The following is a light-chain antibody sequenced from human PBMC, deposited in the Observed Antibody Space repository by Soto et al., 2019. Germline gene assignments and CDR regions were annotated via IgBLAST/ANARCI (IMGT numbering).Light chain of an antibody. J-gene: IGKJ5*01. Sequence: EVVSTQSPGTLSLYQGERATLSCRASQSVSSRLAWYQHKSGQAPRLLISGASSRATGIPDRFSGSGSGTDFTLIISRLEPEDFALYYCQQYVSQPITFGQG. CDR3: QQYVSQPIT. CDR1: QSVSSR. V-gene: IGKV3-20*01. CDR2: GAS.